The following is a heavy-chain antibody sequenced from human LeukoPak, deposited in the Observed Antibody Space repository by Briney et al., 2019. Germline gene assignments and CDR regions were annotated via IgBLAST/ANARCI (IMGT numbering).Heavy chain of an antibody. CDR1: GLTFRNYW. CDR3: AREAKESAGMDV. V-gene: IGHV3-7*03. J-gene: IGHJ6*04. CDR2: LKQDESEK. Sequence: GGSLRLSCAASGLTFRNYWMSGARHAPGRGLEGVANLKQDESEKHYVDSVKGRFTISRDSAKKSLYVQMNSLRAEDTAVYYCAREAKESAGMDVWGKGTTVTVSS.